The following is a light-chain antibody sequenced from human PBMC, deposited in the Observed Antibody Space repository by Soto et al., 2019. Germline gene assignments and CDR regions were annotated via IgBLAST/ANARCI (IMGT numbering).Light chain of an antibody. V-gene: IGLV2-14*03. CDR3: SSYTSTSTPYV. CDR2: DVS. Sequence: QSVLTQPASVSGSPGQSITISCTGTSSDIGGYNYVSWYQQLPGKDPKLIIYDVSNRPSGVSDRFSGSKSGNAASLTISGLQDEDEADYYCSSYTSTSTPYVFGTGTKVTVL. J-gene: IGLJ1*01. CDR1: SSDIGGYNY.